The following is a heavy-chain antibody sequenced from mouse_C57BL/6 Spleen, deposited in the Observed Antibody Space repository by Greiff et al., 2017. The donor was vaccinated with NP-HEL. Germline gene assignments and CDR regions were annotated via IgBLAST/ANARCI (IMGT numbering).Heavy chain of an antibody. CDR2: IDPSDSYT. Sequence: QVQLKQPGAELVMPGASVKLSCKASGYTFTSYWMHWVKQRPGQGLEWIGEIDPSDSYTNYNQKFKGKSTLTVDKSSNTAYLQLSSLTSEDTAVYYCARSDAWFAYWGQGTLVTVSA. J-gene: IGHJ3*01. CDR3: ARSDAWFAY. CDR1: GYTFTSYW. D-gene: IGHD2-3*01. V-gene: IGHV1-69*01.